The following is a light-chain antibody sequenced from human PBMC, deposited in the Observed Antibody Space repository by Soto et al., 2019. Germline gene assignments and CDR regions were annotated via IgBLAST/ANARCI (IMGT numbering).Light chain of an antibody. CDR3: SSYAGSSNPV. CDR1: SSDVGGYNY. V-gene: IGLV2-8*01. CDR2: EVS. Sequence: QSVLTQPPSASGSPGQSVTISCTGTSSDVGGYNYVSWYQQHPGKAPKPVIYEVSKRPSGVPDRFSGSKSGNTASLTVSGLQAEDEADYYCSSYAGSSNPVFGTGTKVTVL. J-gene: IGLJ1*01.